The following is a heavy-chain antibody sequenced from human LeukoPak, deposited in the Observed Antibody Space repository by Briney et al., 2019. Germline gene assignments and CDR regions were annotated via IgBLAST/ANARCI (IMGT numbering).Heavy chain of an antibody. Sequence: PGKSLRLSCAASGFTFSSYGMHWVRQAPGMGLEWVSFISSSGSTIYYADSVKGRFTISRDNSKNTLYLQMNSLRAEDTAVYYCAKITAGIGNYFDYWGQGTLVTVSS. CDR3: AKITAGIGNYFDY. V-gene: IGHV3-48*01. D-gene: IGHD1-26*01. CDR1: GFTFSSYG. J-gene: IGHJ4*02. CDR2: ISSSGSTI.